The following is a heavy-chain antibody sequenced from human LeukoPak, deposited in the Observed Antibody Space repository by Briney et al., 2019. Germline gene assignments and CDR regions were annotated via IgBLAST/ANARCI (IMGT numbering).Heavy chain of an antibody. CDR1: GFTVSNSY. J-gene: IGHJ3*02. V-gene: IGHV3-66*01. CDR3: ARDPQINAFDI. CDR2: IYGGGTT. Sequence: GGSLRLSCAASGFTVSNSYMNWVRQAPGKVLEWVSAIYGGGTTYYADSVKGRFTISRDTSKNTLYLQMNSLRAEDAAVYYCARDPQINAFDIWGQGTMVTVSS.